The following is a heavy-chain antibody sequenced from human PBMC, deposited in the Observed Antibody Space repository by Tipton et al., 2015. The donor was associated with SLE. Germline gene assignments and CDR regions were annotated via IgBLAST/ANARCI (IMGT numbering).Heavy chain of an antibody. CDR2: MNPNSGKT. V-gene: IGHV1-8*01. J-gene: IGHJ6*01. CDR1: GYTFTNYD. Sequence: QSGPEVKKPGASVKVSCKASGYTFTNYDITWVRQATGQGPEWMGWMNPNSGKTGYTQSFQDRVTMTWDTSISTAYMELRSLRSEDAATYYCARAPNHYIPSGIYSGMDIWGQGTTVTVSS. D-gene: IGHD2-2*02. CDR3: ARAPNHYIPSGIYSGMDI.